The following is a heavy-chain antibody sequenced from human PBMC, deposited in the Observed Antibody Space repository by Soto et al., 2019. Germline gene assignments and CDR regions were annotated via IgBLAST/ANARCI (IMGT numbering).Heavy chain of an antibody. J-gene: IGHJ6*02. CDR3: ARRKYQFYGMDV. Sequence: GESLKISCKGSGYSFTNYWIGWVRQMPGKDLEWIGIIYPEDSETRYSPSFQGEVTISADKSTSTAYLQWSSLKASDTAMYYCARRKYQFYGMDVWGQGTTVTVSS. CDR1: GYSFTNYW. CDR2: IYPEDSET. V-gene: IGHV5-51*01.